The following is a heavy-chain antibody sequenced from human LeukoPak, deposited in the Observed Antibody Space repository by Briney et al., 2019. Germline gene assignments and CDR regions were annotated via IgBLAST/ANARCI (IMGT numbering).Heavy chain of an antibody. CDR1: GGSISSYY. CDR3: ARGGSGSYYLAYGGFDY. D-gene: IGHD3-10*01. Sequence: SETLSLTCTVSGGSISSYYWSWIRQPAGKGLEWIGRIYTSGSTNYNPSLKSRVAMSVDTSKNQFSLKLSSVTAADTAVYYCARGGSGSYYLAYGGFDYWGQGTLVTVSS. V-gene: IGHV4-4*07. CDR2: IYTSGST. J-gene: IGHJ4*02.